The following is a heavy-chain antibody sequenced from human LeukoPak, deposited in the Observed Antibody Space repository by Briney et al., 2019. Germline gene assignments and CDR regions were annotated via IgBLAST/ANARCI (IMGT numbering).Heavy chain of an antibody. CDR2: IKQDGGEK. Sequence: GGSLRLSCAASGFTFSSYWMHWVRQAPGKGLEWVANIKQDGGEKYYVDSVKGQFTISRDNAKNALFLQMNSLRAEDTAVYYCAGRNFDLWGQGTLVTVSS. V-gene: IGHV3-7*01. J-gene: IGHJ4*02. CDR1: GFTFSSYW. CDR3: AGRNFDL.